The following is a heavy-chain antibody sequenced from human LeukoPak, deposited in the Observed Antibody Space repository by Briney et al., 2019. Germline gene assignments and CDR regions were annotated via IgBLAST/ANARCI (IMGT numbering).Heavy chain of an antibody. CDR3: ARMAWDYGQPRGAFDI. D-gene: IGHD4-17*01. CDR1: GYTFTGYY. CDR2: INPNSGGT. V-gene: IGHV1-2*02. J-gene: IGHJ3*02. Sequence: GASVKVSCKASGYTFTGYYMHWVRQAPGQGLEWMGWINPNSGGTNYAQKFQGRVTMTRDTSISTAYMELSRLRSEDTAVYYCARMAWDYGQPRGAFDIWGQGTMVTVSS.